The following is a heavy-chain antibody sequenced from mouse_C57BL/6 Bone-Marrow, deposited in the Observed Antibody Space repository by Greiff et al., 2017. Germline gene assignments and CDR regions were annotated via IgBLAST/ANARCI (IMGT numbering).Heavy chain of an antibody. D-gene: IGHD2-1*01. J-gene: IGHJ1*03. V-gene: IGHV1-26*01. CDR2: INPNNGGT. CDR3: SYGNGTGYFDV. Sequence: EVQLQQSGPELVKPGASVKISCKASGYTFTDYYMNWVKQSHGKSLEWIGDINPNNGGTSYNQKFKGKATLTVDTSSSTAYMELRSLTSEDSAVYYCSYGNGTGYFDVWGTGTTVTVSS. CDR1: GYTFTDYY.